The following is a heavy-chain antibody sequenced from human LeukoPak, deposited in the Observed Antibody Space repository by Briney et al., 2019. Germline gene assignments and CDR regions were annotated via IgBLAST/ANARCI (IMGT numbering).Heavy chain of an antibody. CDR2: IIPIFGTA. Sequence: SVKVSCKASGGTFISYAISWVRQAPGQGLEWMGGIIPIFGTANYAQKFQGRVTITADESTSTAYMELSSLRSEDTAVYYCARDRFNYYYDSSGYRDAFDIWGQGTMVTVSS. V-gene: IGHV1-69*01. CDR1: GGTFISYA. J-gene: IGHJ3*02. CDR3: ARDRFNYYYDSSGYRDAFDI. D-gene: IGHD3-22*01.